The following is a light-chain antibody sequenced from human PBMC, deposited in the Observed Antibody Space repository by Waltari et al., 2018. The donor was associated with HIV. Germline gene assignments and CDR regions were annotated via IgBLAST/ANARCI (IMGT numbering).Light chain of an antibody. CDR3: QQYYTTPLT. Sequence: DIVMTQSPDSLAVSLDERATINCKSSQSILYSSNNKNFLAWYQQKPGQPPKLLIYWASTRESRVPDRFSGSGSETDFTLTISSLQAEDVAVYYCQQYYTTPLTFGQGTKLEIK. CDR1: QSILYSSNNKNF. CDR2: WAS. V-gene: IGKV4-1*01. J-gene: IGKJ2*01.